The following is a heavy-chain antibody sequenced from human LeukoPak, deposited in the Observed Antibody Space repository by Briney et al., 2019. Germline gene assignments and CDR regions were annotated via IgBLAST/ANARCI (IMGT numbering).Heavy chain of an antibody. CDR2: IKQDASEE. D-gene: IGHD1-26*01. CDR1: GFTFSGYW. Sequence: PGGSLRLSCAASGFTFSGYWMSWVRQAPGKGLEWVANIKQDASEEYYVDSVKGRFTISRDNAKNSLYLQMNSLRAEDTAVYSCVRDRGRASVDYWGQGTLVTVSS. CDR3: VRDRGRASVDY. J-gene: IGHJ4*02. V-gene: IGHV3-7*01.